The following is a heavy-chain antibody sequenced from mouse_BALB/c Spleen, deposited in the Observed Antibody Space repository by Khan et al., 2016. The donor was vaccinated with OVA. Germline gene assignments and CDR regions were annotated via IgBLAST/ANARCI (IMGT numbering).Heavy chain of an antibody. V-gene: IGHV1-4*01. D-gene: IGHD2-14*01. J-gene: IGHJ3*01. CDR2: INPSNGYS. Sequence: QVQLKQSGAELARPGASVKMSCKASGYTFTSYTIHWIKQRPGQGLEWIGYINPSNGYSNYNQNFKDKATLTADKSSTTAYMQLSSLTSDDSAVYNCVRDRAYYRNDGWFANWGQGTLVTVSA. CDR3: VRDRAYYRNDGWFAN. CDR1: GYTFTSYT.